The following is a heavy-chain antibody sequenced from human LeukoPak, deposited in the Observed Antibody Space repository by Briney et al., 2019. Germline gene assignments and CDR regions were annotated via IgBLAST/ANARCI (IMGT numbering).Heavy chain of an antibody. CDR2: ISPYNGDT. Sequence: ASVKVSCKASGYTFSDYYMHWVRQAPGQGLEWMGWISPYNGDTHYAQKFQDRVTMTTDTSTSTAYMDLRSLGFDDTAVYYCARDKAFLGYYDTSGYFQQWFDSWGQGTLVTVSS. CDR1: GYTFSDYY. V-gene: IGHV1-18*01. D-gene: IGHD3-22*01. CDR3: ARDKAFLGYYDTSGYFQQWFDS. J-gene: IGHJ5*01.